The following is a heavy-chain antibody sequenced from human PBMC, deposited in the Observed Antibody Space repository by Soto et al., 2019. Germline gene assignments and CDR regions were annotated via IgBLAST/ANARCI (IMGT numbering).Heavy chain of an antibody. CDR3: ARDREKNGVSDX. CDR1: GFTFSSYN. V-gene: IGHV3-21*01. Sequence: GGSLRLSCAASGFTFSSYNMNWVRQAPGKGLEWVSSISSRSSYRYYADSVKGRFTISRDNFKKSLYLQMNSLRAEDTGIYYCARDREKNGVSDXWGQGTLVTVSX. J-gene: IGHJ4*02. CDR2: ISSRSSYR. D-gene: IGHD4-17*01.